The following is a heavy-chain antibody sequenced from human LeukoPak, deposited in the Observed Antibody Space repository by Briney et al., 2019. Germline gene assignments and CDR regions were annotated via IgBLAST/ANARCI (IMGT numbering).Heavy chain of an antibody. CDR1: GVSISNNNYF. CDR3: ARHYGP. D-gene: IGHD3-16*01. V-gene: IGHV4-39*01. Sequence: SETLSLTCTVSGVSISNNNYFWAWIRQSPEKGLEWIGSIYYIGSTYYTSSLKNRVTIAVDTSKNQFSLKLSSVTAADTAVYYCARHYGPWGQGTLVTVSS. CDR2: IYYIGST. J-gene: IGHJ5*02.